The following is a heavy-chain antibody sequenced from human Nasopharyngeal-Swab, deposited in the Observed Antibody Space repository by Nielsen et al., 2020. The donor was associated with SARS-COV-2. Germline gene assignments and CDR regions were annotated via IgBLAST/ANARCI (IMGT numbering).Heavy chain of an antibody. CDR1: GASISSVGYY. D-gene: IGHD3-3*01. Sequence: SETLSLACSVSGASISSVGYYWSWIRQHPGKGLEWIGYIYYSGSTYYNPSLKSRVTISVDTSKNQFSLKLSSVTAADTAVYYCARAGDFWSGWSANYYMDVWGKGTTVTVSS. CDR3: ARAGDFWSGWSANYYMDV. J-gene: IGHJ6*03. CDR2: IYYSGST. V-gene: IGHV4-31*03.